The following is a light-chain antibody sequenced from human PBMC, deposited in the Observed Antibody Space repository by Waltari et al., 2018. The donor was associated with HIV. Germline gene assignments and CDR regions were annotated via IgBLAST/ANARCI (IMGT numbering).Light chain of an antibody. J-gene: IGKJ4*01. CDR2: GTS. V-gene: IGKV3-15*01. CDR3: QQYNNWPLT. Sequence: EIVMTQSPATLSGSPGEGVTLSCRASQSIIINLAWYQQKPGQAPRLLMFGTSNRATGVPARFSSSGSGTEFSLTISSLQSEDFAVYYCQQYNNWPLTFGGGTKVEIK. CDR1: QSIIIN.